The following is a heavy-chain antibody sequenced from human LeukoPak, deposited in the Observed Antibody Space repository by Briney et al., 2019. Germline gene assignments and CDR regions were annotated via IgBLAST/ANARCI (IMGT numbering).Heavy chain of an antibody. Sequence: GGSLRLSCTAPGFTFSSYWMQCVRAVPGEGLVCGSRFYGEGSSPSYADSVKGRLTISRDNSKNTLYLQMNHLSAEDRAVYYCERETSGSFPYWGQGTLVTVSS. CDR2: FYGEGSSP. D-gene: IGHD2-15*01. J-gene: IGHJ4*02. CDR1: GFTFSSYW. V-gene: IGHV3-74*01. CDR3: ERETSGSFPY.